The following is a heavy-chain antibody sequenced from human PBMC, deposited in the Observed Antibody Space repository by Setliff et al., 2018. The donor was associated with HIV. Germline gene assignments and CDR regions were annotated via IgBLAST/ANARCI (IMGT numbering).Heavy chain of an antibody. CDR2: VYYSGSA. J-gene: IGHJ4*02. Sequence: SETLSLTCTVSGASIRSFHWSWIRQPPGKGLEWIGYVYYSGSANYTPSLKSRVTISLDTSKSQFSLKLSSVTAADTAMYYCARVLDYYDSSPYYFDYWGQGTLVTVSS. D-gene: IGHD3-22*01. CDR1: GASIRSFH. CDR3: ARVLDYYDSSPYYFDY. V-gene: IGHV4-59*01.